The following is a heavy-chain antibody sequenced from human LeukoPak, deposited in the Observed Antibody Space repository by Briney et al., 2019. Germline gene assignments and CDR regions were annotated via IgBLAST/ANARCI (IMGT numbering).Heavy chain of an antibody. D-gene: IGHD3-10*01. V-gene: IGHV3-48*02. CDR1: GFTFSSYS. J-gene: IGHJ6*02. Sequence: PGGSLRLSCAASGFTFSSYSMNWVRQAPGKGLEWVSYISSSSSTIYYADSVKGRFTIPRDNAKNSLYLQMNSLRDEDTAVYYCARSIGSGTRLRYGMDVWGQGTTVTVSS. CDR2: ISSSSSTI. CDR3: ARSIGSGTRLRYGMDV.